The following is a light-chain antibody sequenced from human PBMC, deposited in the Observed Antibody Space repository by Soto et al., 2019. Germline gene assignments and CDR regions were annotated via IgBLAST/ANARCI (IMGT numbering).Light chain of an antibody. V-gene: IGKV1-39*01. CDR3: QRSYSPPPA. CDR2: AAS. J-gene: IGKJ2*01. Sequence: DIQMTQSPSSLSASVGDRVTITCRASQSISSYLNWYQQKPGKAPKLLIYAASSLQSGVPSRFRDSGSRTDFTLTISSLQPADFATYYCQRSYSPPPAFGQGTKLEIK. CDR1: QSISSY.